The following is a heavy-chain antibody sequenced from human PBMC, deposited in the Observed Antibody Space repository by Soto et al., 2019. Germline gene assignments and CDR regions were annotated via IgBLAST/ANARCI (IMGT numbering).Heavy chain of an antibody. CDR3: ARERYSSSWIHGRGVY. CDR1: GFTFSSYS. J-gene: IGHJ4*02. V-gene: IGHV3-48*04. D-gene: IGHD6-13*01. CDR2: ISSSSNSI. Sequence: GGSLRLSCAASGFTFSSYSMNWVRQAPGKGLEWVSYISSSSNSIYYADSVKGRFTISRDNAKNSLYLQMNSLRAEDTAVYYCARERYSSSWIHGRGVYWGQGTLVTVSS.